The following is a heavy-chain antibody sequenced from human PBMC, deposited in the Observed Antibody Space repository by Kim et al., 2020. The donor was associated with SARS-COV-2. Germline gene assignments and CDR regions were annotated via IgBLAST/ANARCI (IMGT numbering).Heavy chain of an antibody. V-gene: IGHV5-51*01. Sequence: TRYSPSFQGQVTISADKSISTAYLQWSGLKASDTATYYCARRHSSGWFDYWGQGTLVTVSS. D-gene: IGHD6-19*01. J-gene: IGHJ4*02. CDR3: ARRHSSGWFDY. CDR2: T.